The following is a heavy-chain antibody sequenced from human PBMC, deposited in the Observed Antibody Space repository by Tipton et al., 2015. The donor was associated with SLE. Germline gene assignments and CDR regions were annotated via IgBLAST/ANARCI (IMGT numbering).Heavy chain of an antibody. J-gene: IGHJ4*02. V-gene: IGHV3-23*01. CDR2: ISGSGGST. Sequence: SLRLSCAASGFTFSSYAMSWVRQAPGKGLEWVSAISGSGGSTYYADSVKGRFTISRDNSKNTLYLQMNSLRAEDTAVYYCAKGLAVAGTGDYWGQGTLVTVSS. D-gene: IGHD6-19*01. CDR3: AKGLAVAGTGDY. CDR1: GFTFSSYA.